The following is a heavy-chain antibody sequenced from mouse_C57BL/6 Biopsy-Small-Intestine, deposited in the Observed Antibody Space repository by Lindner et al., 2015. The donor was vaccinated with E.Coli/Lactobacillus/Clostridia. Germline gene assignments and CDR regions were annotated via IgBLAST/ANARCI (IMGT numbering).Heavy chain of an antibody. CDR1: GFTFSDYG. Sequence: VQLQESGGGLVKPGGSLKLSCAASGFTFSDYGMHWVRQAPEKGLEWVAYISSGSSTIYYADTVKGRFTISRDNAKNTLFLQMTSLRSEDTAMYYCARDWDWYFDVRGTGTTVTVSS. V-gene: IGHV5-17*01. CDR3: ARDWDWYFDV. J-gene: IGHJ1*03. CDR2: ISSGSSTI. D-gene: IGHD4-1*01.